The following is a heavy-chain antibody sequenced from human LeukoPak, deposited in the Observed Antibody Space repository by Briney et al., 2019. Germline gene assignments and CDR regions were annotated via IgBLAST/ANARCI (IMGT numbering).Heavy chain of an antibody. Sequence: PSETLSLTCTVSDYSISSAYYWGWIRQPPGKGLEWIGNIYHSGSTYYNPSLKSRVTISVDTSKNQFSLKLSSVTAADTAVYYCARVGSGGSYDILWDWGQGTLVTVSS. CDR1: DYSISSAYY. J-gene: IGHJ4*02. CDR2: IYHSGST. CDR3: ARVGSGGSYDILWD. D-gene: IGHD2-15*01. V-gene: IGHV4-38-2*02.